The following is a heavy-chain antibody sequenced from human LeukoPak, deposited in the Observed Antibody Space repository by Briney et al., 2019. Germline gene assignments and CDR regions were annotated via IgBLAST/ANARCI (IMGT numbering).Heavy chain of an antibody. CDR2: IYSGGST. V-gene: IGHV3-66*01. CDR1: GFTVRSNY. D-gene: IGHD3-16*02. J-gene: IGHJ6*02. Sequence: QPGGSLRLSCAASGFTVRSNYMSWVRQAPGKGLEWVSVIYSGGSTYYADSVKGRFTISRDNSKNTLYLQMSSLRAEDTAVYYCVKDQTRSFYYYYGMDVWGQGTTVTVSS. CDR3: VKDQTRSFYYYYGMDV.